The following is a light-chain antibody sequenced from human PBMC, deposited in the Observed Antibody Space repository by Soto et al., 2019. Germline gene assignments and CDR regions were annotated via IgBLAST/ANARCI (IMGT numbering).Light chain of an antibody. J-gene: IGKJ3*01. V-gene: IGKV2-28*01. CDR1: QSLLHSNGYNY. CDR3: MQPLQTPFT. Sequence: DIVMTQSPLSLPVTPGEPASISCRSSQSLLHSNGYNYLDWYLQKPGQSPQLLIYLGSNRASGGXDXXSGSVSGTDFTLKCSRVEAEDVGVYCCMQPLQTPFTFGPGTKVDIK. CDR2: LGS.